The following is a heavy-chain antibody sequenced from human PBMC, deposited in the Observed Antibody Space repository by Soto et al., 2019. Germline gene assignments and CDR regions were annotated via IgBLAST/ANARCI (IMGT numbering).Heavy chain of an antibody. CDR1: GGTFSSYA. D-gene: IGHD6-13*01. CDR3: ASIAAAGIRGWFDP. CDR2: IIPIFGTA. Sequence: ASVKVSCKASGGTFSSYAISWVRQAPGQGLEWMGGIIPIFGTANYAQKFQGRVTITADESTSTAYMELSSLRCEDTAVYYCASIAAAGIRGWFDPWGQGTLVTVSS. J-gene: IGHJ5*02. V-gene: IGHV1-69*13.